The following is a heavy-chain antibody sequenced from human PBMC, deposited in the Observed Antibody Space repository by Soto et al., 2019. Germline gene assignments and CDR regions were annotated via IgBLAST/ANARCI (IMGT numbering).Heavy chain of an antibody. CDR3: ARTGTTVTKNWFDP. D-gene: IGHD4-17*01. CDR2: IDPSDSYT. V-gene: IGHV5-10-1*01. Sequence: QVPGKGLEYMGRIDPSDSYTNYSPSFQGHVSISADKSISTAYLQWSSLKASDTALYYCARTGTTVTKNWFDPWGQGTLVTVSS. J-gene: IGHJ5*02.